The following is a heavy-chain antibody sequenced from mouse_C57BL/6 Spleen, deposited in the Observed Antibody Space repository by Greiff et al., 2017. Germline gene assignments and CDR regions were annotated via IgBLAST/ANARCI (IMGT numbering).Heavy chain of an antibody. CDR3: ASGLLLLRSFAY. J-gene: IGHJ3*01. D-gene: IGHD1-1*01. CDR1: GYTFTSYW. CDR2: IHPNSGST. Sequence: QVQLQQPGAELVKPGASVKLSCKASGYTFTSYWMHWVKQRPGQGLEWIGMIHPNSGSTNYNEKFKSKATLTVDKSSSTAYMQLSSLTSEDSAVYYCASGLLLLRSFAYWGQGTLVTVSA. V-gene: IGHV1-64*01.